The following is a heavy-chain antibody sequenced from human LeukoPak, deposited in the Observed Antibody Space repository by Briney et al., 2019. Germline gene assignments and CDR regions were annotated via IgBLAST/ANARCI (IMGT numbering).Heavy chain of an antibody. CDR3: ARGRTYYYDSKRNDWFDP. J-gene: IGHJ5*02. Sequence: SETLSLTCAAYGGSFSGYYWSWIRQPPGKGLEWIGEINHSGSTNYNPPLKSRVTISVDTSKNQFSLKLSSVTAADTAVYYCARGRTYYYDSKRNDWFDPWGQGTLVTVSS. V-gene: IGHV4-34*01. D-gene: IGHD3-22*01. CDR1: GGSFSGYY. CDR2: INHSGST.